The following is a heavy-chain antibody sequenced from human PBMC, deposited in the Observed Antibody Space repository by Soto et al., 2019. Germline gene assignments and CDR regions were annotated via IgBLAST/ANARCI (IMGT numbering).Heavy chain of an antibody. J-gene: IGHJ6*02. V-gene: IGHV1-8*01. D-gene: IGHD6-13*01. Sequence: ASVKVSCKASGYTFTSYDINWVRQATGQGLEWMGWMNPNSGNTGYAQKFQGRVTMTRNTSIGTAYMELSSLRSEDTAVYYCASRVSLAAAGIYYYYGMDVWGQGTTVTVSS. CDR3: ASRVSLAAAGIYYYYGMDV. CDR2: MNPNSGNT. CDR1: GYTFTSYD.